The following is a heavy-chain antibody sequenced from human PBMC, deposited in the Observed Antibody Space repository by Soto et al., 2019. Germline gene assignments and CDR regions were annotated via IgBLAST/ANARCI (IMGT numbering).Heavy chain of an antibody. CDR1: GYTFTGYY. D-gene: IGHD3-3*01. J-gene: IGHJ4*02. Sequence: ASVKVSCKASGYTFTGYYMHWVRQAPGQGLEWMGWINPNSGGTNYAQKFQGWVTMTRDTSISTAYMELSRLRSDDTAVYYCARDLSPTIFGVVTTHFDYWGQGTLVTVS. V-gene: IGHV1-2*04. CDR3: ARDLSPTIFGVVTTHFDY. CDR2: INPNSGGT.